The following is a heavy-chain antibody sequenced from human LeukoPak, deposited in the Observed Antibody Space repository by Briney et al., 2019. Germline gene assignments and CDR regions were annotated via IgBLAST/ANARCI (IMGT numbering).Heavy chain of an antibody. CDR2: INSDGSST. D-gene: IGHD5-12*01. Sequence: PGGSLRLSCAASGFTFSSYWMHWVRQAPGKGLVWVSRINSDGSSTSYADSVKGRFTISRDNAKYTLYLQMNSLRAEDTAVYYCARDYSGYLPPRWGQGTLVTVSS. V-gene: IGHV3-74*01. J-gene: IGHJ4*02. CDR3: ARDYSGYLPPR. CDR1: GFTFSSYW.